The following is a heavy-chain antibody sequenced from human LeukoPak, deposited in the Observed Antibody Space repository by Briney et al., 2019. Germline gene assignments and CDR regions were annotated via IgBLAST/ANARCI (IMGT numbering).Heavy chain of an antibody. Sequence: SETLSLTCAVYGGSFSGYYWSWIRQSPGKGLEWIGEINHSGSTNYNPSLKSRVTISVDTSKNQFSLKLRSVTAADTAVYYCVRRRQYDSSVFWNFDLWGRGTLVTVSS. CDR3: VRRRQYDSSVFWNFDL. CDR2: INHSGST. CDR1: GGSFSGYY. V-gene: IGHV4-34*01. J-gene: IGHJ2*01. D-gene: IGHD6-6*01.